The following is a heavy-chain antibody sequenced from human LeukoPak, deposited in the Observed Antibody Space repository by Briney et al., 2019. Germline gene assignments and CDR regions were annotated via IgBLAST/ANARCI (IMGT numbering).Heavy chain of an antibody. CDR3: ASSTSWSGYYYYGMDV. Sequence: SETLSLTCTVSGGSISSYYWSWIRRPPGKGLEWIGYIYYSGSTNYNPSLKSRVTISVDTSKNQFSLKLSSVTAADTAVYYCASSTSWSGYYYYGMDVWGQGTTVTVSS. CDR2: IYYSGST. CDR1: GGSISSYY. D-gene: IGHD6-13*01. J-gene: IGHJ6*02. V-gene: IGHV4-59*08.